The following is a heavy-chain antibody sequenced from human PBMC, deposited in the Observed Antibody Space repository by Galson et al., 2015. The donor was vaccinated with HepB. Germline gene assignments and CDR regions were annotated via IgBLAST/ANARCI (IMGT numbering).Heavy chain of an antibody. CDR3: ARDEGGQDIVWVTNCFAP. D-gene: IGHD2-21*02. CDR1: GFTFSSYA. CDR2: ISYDGRNK. Sequence: SLRLSCAPSGFTFSSYAMPWVRQAPGKGLEWVAVISYDGRNKYYADSVKGRFTISRDNSKNTLYLQMNSLRAEDTAVYYCARDEGGQDIVWVTNCFAPGGQGTLVTVPS. J-gene: IGHJ5*02. V-gene: IGHV3-30*04.